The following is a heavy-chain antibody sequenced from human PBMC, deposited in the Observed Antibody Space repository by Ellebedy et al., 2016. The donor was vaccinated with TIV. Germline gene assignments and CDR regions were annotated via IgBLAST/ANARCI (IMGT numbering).Heavy chain of an antibody. CDR1: GFTFSGYW. CDR3: TRDGGRAYAMDV. CDR2: IKEDGSEK. Sequence: GGSLRLXXAASGFTFSGYWISWVRQAPGKGLEWVANIKEDGSEKYYVDSVKGRFTISRDNAKNSLYLQMNSLRDEDTAVYYCTRDGGRAYAMDVWGQGTTVIVSS. V-gene: IGHV3-7*01. J-gene: IGHJ6*02. D-gene: IGHD3-16*01.